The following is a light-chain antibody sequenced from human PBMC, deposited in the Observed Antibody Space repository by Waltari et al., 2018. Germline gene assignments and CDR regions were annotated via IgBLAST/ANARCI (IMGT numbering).Light chain of an antibody. CDR2: GAS. CDR3: QQYGSSVLYT. CDR1: QSLTRRY. V-gene: IGKV3-20*01. J-gene: IGKJ2*01. Sequence: VLTQSPGTLSLSPGERATLSCRASQSLTRRYLAWYQQKPGQAPRLSIYGASSRAAGIPDRFSGSGSGTGFTLTISRLEPEDFAVYYCQQYGSSVLYTFGQGTKLEIK.